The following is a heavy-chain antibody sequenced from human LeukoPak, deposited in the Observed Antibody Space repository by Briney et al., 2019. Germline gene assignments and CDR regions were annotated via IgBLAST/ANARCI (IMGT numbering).Heavy chain of an antibody. CDR1: GGSISDDSYY. J-gene: IGHJ4*02. CDR2: FYYTGDT. D-gene: IGHD5-18*01. V-gene: IGHV4-39*01. Sequence: SETLSLTCSVSGGSISDDSYYWAWIRQPPGKGLEWIGSFYYTGDTYYNPPLKSRVTISVDRSKNQFSLKLNSVTAADTAVYYCASSGIQLWSGIYYFDYWGQGTLVTVSS. CDR3: ASSGIQLWSGIYYFDY.